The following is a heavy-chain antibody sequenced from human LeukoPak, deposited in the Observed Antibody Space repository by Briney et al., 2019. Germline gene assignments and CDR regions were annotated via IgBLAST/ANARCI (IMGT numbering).Heavy chain of an antibody. V-gene: IGHV3-23*01. Sequence: GASLRLSCAVSGFTFTKYAVSWVRQGPEKGLEWVSAISDRGDATYYADSVKGRFTISRDSSKNTVYLQMNSLRVEDAAVYYCAREYSNYPRNWFDSWGQGTLVTVSS. CDR3: AREYSNYPRNWFDS. CDR2: ISDRGDAT. J-gene: IGHJ5*01. CDR1: GFTFTKYA. D-gene: IGHD4-11*01.